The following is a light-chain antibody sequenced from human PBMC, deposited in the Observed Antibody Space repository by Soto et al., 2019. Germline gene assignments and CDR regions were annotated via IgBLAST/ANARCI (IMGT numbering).Light chain of an antibody. V-gene: IGKV3-20*01. J-gene: IGKJ5*01. CDR2: GAS. CDR1: QSVSSSY. Sequence: EIVLPQSPGTLSLSPGERATLPGRASQSVSSSYLAWYQQTPGQAPRLLIYGASSRATGIPDRFSVSGSGTDFTLTISRLEPEDFAVYDCQQYGSSPLFTFGQGTQVEIK. CDR3: QQYGSSPLFT.